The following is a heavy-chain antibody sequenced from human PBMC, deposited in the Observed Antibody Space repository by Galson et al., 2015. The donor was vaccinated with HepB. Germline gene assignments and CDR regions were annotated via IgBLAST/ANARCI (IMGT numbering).Heavy chain of an antibody. J-gene: IGHJ6*02. CDR3: ANASPRYSNYGWEYYYYGMDV. CDR1: GFTFSSYG. D-gene: IGHD4-11*01. V-gene: IGHV3-30*18. Sequence: SLRLSCAASGFTFSSYGMHWVRQAPGKGLEWVAVISYDGSNKYDADSVKGRFTISRDNSKNTLYLQMNSLRAEDTAVYYCANASPRYSNYGWEYYYYGMDVWGQGTTVTVSS. CDR2: ISYDGSNK.